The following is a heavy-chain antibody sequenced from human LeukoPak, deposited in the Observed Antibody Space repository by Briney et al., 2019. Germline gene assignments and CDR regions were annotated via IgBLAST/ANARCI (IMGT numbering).Heavy chain of an antibody. CDR3: ARDRRQRGYHYYFDS. D-gene: IGHD2-2*01. V-gene: IGHV3-48*03. J-gene: IGHJ4*02. CDR1: GFTFSSYE. CDR2: ISSSGSTV. Sequence: GGSLRLSCAASGFTFSSYEMNWVRQAPGKGLEWVSYISSSGSTVYYADSMKGRFTISRDNAKNSLYLQMNSLRAEDTAVYYCARDRRQRGYHYYFDSWGQGTLVTVSS.